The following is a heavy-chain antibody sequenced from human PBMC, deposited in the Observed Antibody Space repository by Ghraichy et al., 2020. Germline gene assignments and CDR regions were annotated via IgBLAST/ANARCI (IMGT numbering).Heavy chain of an antibody. J-gene: IGHJ3*02. CDR1: GFTFSSYE. V-gene: IGHV3-48*03. CDR2: ITSSSSTI. D-gene: IGHD2-2*01. CDR3: TRDVVSGRQDAFDI. Sequence: GGSLRLSCAASGFTFSSYEMSWVRQAPGKGLEWVSYITSSSSTIYYADSVKGRFTISRDNAKNSMYLQMNALRAEDTGVYYCTRDVVSGRQDAFDIWGQGTMVTVSS.